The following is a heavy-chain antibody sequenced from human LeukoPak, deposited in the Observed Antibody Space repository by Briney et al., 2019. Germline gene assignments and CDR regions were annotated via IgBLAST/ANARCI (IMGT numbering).Heavy chain of an antibody. D-gene: IGHD6-13*01. CDR3: ARAVYSSTHFDY. V-gene: IGHV1-2*02. Sequence: ASVKVSCKASGYTFTSYDINWVRQATGQGLEWVGWINPNSGGTNYAQKFQGRVTMTRDTSISTAYMELSRLRSDDTAVYYCARAVYSSTHFDYWGQGTLVTVSS. CDR2: INPNSGGT. J-gene: IGHJ4*02. CDR1: GYTFTSYD.